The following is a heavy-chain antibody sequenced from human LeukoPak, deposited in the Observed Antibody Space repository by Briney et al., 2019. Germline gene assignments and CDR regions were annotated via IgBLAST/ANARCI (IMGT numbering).Heavy chain of an antibody. CDR1: GYTFTGYC. CDR3: ASLTSGAVAGTYYYYYMDV. V-gene: IGHV1-2*02. J-gene: IGHJ6*03. CDR2: INPNSGGT. D-gene: IGHD6-19*01. Sequence: ASVKVSCKASGYTFTGYCMHWVRQAPGQGLEWMGWINPNSGGTNYAQKFQGRVTMTRDTSISTAYMELSRLRSDDTAVYYCASLTSGAVAGTYYYYYMDVWGKGTTVTVSS.